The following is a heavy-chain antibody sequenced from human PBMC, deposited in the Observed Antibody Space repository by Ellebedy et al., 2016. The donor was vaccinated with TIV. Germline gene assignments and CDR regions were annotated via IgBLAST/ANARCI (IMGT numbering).Heavy chain of an antibody. CDR1: GGSVGSGGHF. CDR3: ASEFVELETVEDFYYAMDV. J-gene: IGHJ6*02. D-gene: IGHD5-24*01. Sequence: SQTLSLTCSVSGGSVGSGGHFWSWIRQPPGKGLEWIGFIYYSGSINYNPSLKSRVPMSFDTSRNQFSLHLRSVTAADTAVYYCASEFVELETVEDFYYAMDVWGQGTSVTVSS. CDR2: IYYSGSI. V-gene: IGHV4-61*08.